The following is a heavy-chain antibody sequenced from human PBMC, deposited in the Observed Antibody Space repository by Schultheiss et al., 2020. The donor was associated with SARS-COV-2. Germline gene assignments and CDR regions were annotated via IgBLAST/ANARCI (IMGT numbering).Heavy chain of an antibody. V-gene: IGHV1-18*01. CDR3: AREAGDPSAPPLYYFDY. D-gene: IGHD3-10*01. CDR1: GYTFTSYG. Sequence: ASVKVSCKASGYTFTSYGISWVRQAPGQGLEWMGGIIPIFGTANYAQKLQGRVTMTTDTSTSTAYMDLRSLRSDDTAVYYCAREAGDPSAPPLYYFDYWGQGTLVTVSS. CDR2: IIPIFGTA. J-gene: IGHJ4*02.